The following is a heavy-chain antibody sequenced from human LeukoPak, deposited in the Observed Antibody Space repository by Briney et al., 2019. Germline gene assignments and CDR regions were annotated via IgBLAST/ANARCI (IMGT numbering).Heavy chain of an antibody. D-gene: IGHD3-22*01. CDR3: AKHNLMVYYYDSSEGEYFDY. J-gene: IGHJ4*02. CDR1: AGFISSSSYY. CDR2: IYYSGST. V-gene: IGHV4-39*01. Sequence: SETLSLTCIVSAGFISSSSYYWGWIRQPPGKGLEWIGSIYYSGSTYYNPSLKSRVTISVDTSKNQFSLKLSSVTAADTAVYYCAKHNLMVYYYDSSEGEYFDYWGQGTLVTVSS.